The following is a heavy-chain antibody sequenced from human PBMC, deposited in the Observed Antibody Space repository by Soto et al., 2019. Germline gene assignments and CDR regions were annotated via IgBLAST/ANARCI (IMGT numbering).Heavy chain of an antibody. D-gene: IGHD6-13*01. Sequence: GGSLRLSCAASGFTFSSYGMHWVRQAPDKGLEWVAVIWYDGSNKYYADSVKGRFTISRDNSKNTLYLQMNSLRAEDTAVYYCARDAIAAAGDYYYYGMDVWGQGTTVTVSS. J-gene: IGHJ6*02. CDR1: GFTFSSYG. CDR2: IWYDGSNK. CDR3: ARDAIAAAGDYYYYGMDV. V-gene: IGHV3-33*01.